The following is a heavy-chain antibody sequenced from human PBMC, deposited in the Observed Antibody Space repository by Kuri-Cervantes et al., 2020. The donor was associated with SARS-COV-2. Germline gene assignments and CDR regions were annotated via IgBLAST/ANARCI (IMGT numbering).Heavy chain of an antibody. CDR3: ARDPVTPGYCYYYGMDV. CDR1: GFTFSSYW. J-gene: IGHJ6*02. V-gene: IGHV3-74*01. D-gene: IGHD4-23*01. Sequence: GESLKISCAASGFTFSSYWMHWVRQAPGKGLVWVSRINSDGSSTSYADSVKGRFTISRDNAKNTLYLQMNSLRAEDTAVYYCARDPVTPGYCYYYGMDVWGQGTTVTVSS. CDR2: INSDGSST.